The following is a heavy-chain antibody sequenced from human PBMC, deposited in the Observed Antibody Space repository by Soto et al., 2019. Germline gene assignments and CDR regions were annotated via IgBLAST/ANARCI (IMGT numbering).Heavy chain of an antibody. D-gene: IGHD2-2*01. CDR1: GGTFSSYT. CDR2: IIPILGIA. J-gene: IGHJ3*02. V-gene: IGHV1-69*04. CDR3: ARDLNCSSTSCYGGDAFDI. Sequence: SVKVSCKASGGTFSSYTISWVRQAPGQGLEWMGRIIPILGIANYAQKFQGRVTITADKSTSTAYMELSSLRSEDTAVYYCARDLNCSSTSCYGGDAFDIWGQGTMVTVSS.